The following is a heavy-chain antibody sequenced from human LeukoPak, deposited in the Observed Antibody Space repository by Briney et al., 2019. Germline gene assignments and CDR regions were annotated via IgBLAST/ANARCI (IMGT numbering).Heavy chain of an antibody. J-gene: IGHJ6*02. CDR3: AKEDYYYGMDV. V-gene: IGHV3-7*04. CDR1: GFTVSSNY. CDR2: IKQDGSEK. Sequence: GGSLRLSCAVSGFTVSSNYMSWVRQAPGKGLEWVANIKQDGSEKYYVDSVKGRFTISRDNAKNSLYLQMNSLRAEDTAVYYCAKEDYYYGMDVWGQGTTVTVSS.